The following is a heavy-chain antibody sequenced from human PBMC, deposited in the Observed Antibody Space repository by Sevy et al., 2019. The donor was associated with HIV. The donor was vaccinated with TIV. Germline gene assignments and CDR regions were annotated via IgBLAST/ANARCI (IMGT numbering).Heavy chain of an antibody. Sequence: GGSLRLSCAASGFTFSNAWMSWVRQAPGKGVEWVGRNKSKTDGGTTDYAAPVKGRFTISRYDSKNTLYLQMNSLKTEDTAVYYCTTGGEYSSSSGDYWGQGTLVTVSS. CDR3: TTGGEYSSSSGDY. V-gene: IGHV3-15*01. J-gene: IGHJ4*02. CDR1: GFTFSNAW. D-gene: IGHD6-6*01. CDR2: NKSKTDGGTT.